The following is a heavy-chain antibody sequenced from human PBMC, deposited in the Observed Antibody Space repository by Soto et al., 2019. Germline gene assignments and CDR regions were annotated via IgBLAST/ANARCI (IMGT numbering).Heavy chain of an antibody. D-gene: IGHD6-19*01. Sequence: QVQLVQSGAEVKKRGSSVKVSCKASGGTFSSYAISWVRQAPGQGLEWMGGIIPIFGTANYAQKFQGRVTSTADKSTSTAYMELSSLRSEDTAVYYCARHSPYSSGWLGPFDIWGQGTMVTVSS. CDR2: IIPIFGTA. J-gene: IGHJ3*02. CDR3: ARHSPYSSGWLGPFDI. V-gene: IGHV1-69*06. CDR1: GGTFSSYA.